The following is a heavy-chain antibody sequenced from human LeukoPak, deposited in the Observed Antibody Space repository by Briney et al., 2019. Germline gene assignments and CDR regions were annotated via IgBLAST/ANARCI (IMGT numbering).Heavy chain of an antibody. Sequence: PGGSLRLSCAASGFTFSSYGMHWVRQAPGKGLEWVAVIWYDGSNKYYADSVKGRFTISRDNSKNTLYLQMNSLRAEDTAVYYCSAWDDTPLGDYWGQGTLVTVSS. V-gene: IGHV3-33*08. J-gene: IGHJ4*02. D-gene: IGHD1-1*01. CDR3: SAWDDTPLGDY. CDR1: GFTFSSYG. CDR2: IWYDGSNK.